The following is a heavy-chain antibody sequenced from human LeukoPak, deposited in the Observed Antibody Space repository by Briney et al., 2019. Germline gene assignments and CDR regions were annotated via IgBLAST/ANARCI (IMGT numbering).Heavy chain of an antibody. CDR1: GGTFSSYA. Sequence: SVKVSCKASGGTFSSYAISWVRQAPGQGLEWMGGIIPIFGTANYAQKFQGRVTITADKSTSTAYMELSSLRSEDTAVYYCARDWGYIAAAGTVGAFDIWGQGTMVTVSS. J-gene: IGHJ3*02. V-gene: IGHV1-69*06. CDR3: ARDWGYIAAAGTVGAFDI. CDR2: IIPIFGTA. D-gene: IGHD6-13*01.